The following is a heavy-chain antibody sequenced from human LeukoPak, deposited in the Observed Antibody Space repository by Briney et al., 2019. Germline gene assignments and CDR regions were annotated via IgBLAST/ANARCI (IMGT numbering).Heavy chain of an antibody. CDR3: ARESYGYIYFDY. CDR2: ISYDGSNK. J-gene: IGHJ4*02. D-gene: IGHD5-18*01. CDR1: GFTFSSYA. Sequence: GRSLRLSCAASGFTFSSYAVHWVRQAPGKGLEWVAVISYDGSNKYYADSVKGRFTTSRDNSKNTLYLQMNSLRAEDTAVYYCARESYGYIYFDYWGQGTLVTVSS. V-gene: IGHV3-30-3*01.